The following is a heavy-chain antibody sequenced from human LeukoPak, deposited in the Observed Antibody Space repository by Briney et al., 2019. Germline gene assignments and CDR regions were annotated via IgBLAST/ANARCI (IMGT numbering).Heavy chain of an antibody. Sequence: NPSETLSLTCTVSGGSISSSSYYWGWIRQPPGKGLEWIGSIYYSGGTYYNPSLKSRVTISVDTSKNQFSLKLSSVTAADTAVYYCARKVGVAVAGKRWFDPWGQGALVTVSS. V-gene: IGHV4-39*01. D-gene: IGHD6-19*01. CDR1: GGSISSSSYY. CDR2: IYYSGGT. CDR3: ARKVGVAVAGKRWFDP. J-gene: IGHJ5*02.